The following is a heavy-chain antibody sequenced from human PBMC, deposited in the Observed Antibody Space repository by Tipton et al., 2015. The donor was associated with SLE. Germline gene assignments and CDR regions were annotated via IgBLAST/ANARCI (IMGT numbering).Heavy chain of an antibody. CDR1: GESFTDYY. Sequence: TLSLTCTVYGESFTDYYWSWVRQPPGKGLEWIGEISHSGDSNFNPSLKSRVTISMDTSKKQFSLKLSSVTAVDTAVYYCARGEGYYGSGSYQGWFDPWGQGTLVTVSS. CDR3: ARGEGYYGSGSYQGWFDP. J-gene: IGHJ5*02. D-gene: IGHD3-10*01. CDR2: ISHSGDS. V-gene: IGHV4-34*01.